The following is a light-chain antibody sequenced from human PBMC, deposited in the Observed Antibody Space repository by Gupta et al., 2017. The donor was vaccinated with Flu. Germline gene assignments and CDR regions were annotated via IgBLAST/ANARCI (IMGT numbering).Light chain of an antibody. CDR1: SGSVSSDHH. CDR3: VLYLGLGISM. J-gene: IGLJ3*02. CDR2: NTN. Sequence: QTAVTQESSLSVSPGGSVTLTRGFNSGSVSSDHHPSWYQQLPGQPPRTLIYNTNTRASGVSGRFSGTTLGNKAALVITGAQAEDECDYFCVLYLGLGISMFGGGTRLTVL. V-gene: IGLV8-61*01.